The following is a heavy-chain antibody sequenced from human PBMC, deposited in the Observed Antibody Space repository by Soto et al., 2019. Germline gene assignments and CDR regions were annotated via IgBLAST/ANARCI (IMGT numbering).Heavy chain of an antibody. D-gene: IGHD3-3*01. CDR2: IKDDGGDE. CDR3: AGGSGGISDT. Sequence: EVQLVESGGGLVQPGGSLRLSCAASGFTFSTYCMSWVRQAPGKGLEWVAIIKDDGGDEHYLEAVRGRFTISRDNAKKSLYLARARLSVEDTAVYYGAGGSGGISDTWGHGTLVTVSS. V-gene: IGHV3-7*05. J-gene: IGHJ5*01. CDR1: GFTFSTYC.